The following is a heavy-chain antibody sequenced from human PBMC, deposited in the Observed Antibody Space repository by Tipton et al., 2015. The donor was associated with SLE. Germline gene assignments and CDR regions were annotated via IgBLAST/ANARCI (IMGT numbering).Heavy chain of an antibody. V-gene: IGHV4-59*01. Sequence: TLSLTCTVSGGSITDYYWSWIRQPPGKGLEWIGFIYTSGSTNYNPSLKSRVTISVDTSKNKFSLKLTSVTAADTAVYFCARDKGGTGTSDLDYWGQGTLVTVSS. CDR3: ARDKGGTGTSDLDY. CDR2: IYTSGST. CDR1: GGSITDYY. J-gene: IGHJ4*02. D-gene: IGHD1-7*01.